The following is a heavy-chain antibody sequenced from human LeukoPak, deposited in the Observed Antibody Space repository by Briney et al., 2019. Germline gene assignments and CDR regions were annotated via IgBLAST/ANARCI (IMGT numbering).Heavy chain of an antibody. CDR3: ARDRVTTVITEVVWGHYYYMDV. Sequence: ASVKVSCKSSGYTFTIDGISWVRQAPGQGLEWMGWISAYNGNTNYAQKLQGRVTMTTDTSTSTAYMELRSLRSDDTAVYYCARDRVTTVITEVVWGHYYYMDVWGKGTTVTVSS. CDR1: GYTFTIDG. D-gene: IGHD4-11*01. CDR2: ISAYNGNT. J-gene: IGHJ6*03. V-gene: IGHV1-18*01.